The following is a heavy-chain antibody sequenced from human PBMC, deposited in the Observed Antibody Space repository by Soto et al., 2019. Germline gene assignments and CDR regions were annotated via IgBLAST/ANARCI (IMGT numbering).Heavy chain of an antibody. V-gene: IGHV3-53*01. CDR2: IYSGGST. Sequence: EVQLVESGGGLIQPGGSLRLSCAASGFTVSSTYMSWVRQAPGKGLEWVSVIYSGGSTYYADSVKGRFTISRDNSMNTLYLQLNSLRAEDTAVYYCARSGYSYGPSDYWGPGTLVSVSS. CDR3: ARSGYSYGPSDY. J-gene: IGHJ4*02. CDR1: GFTVSSTY. D-gene: IGHD5-18*01.